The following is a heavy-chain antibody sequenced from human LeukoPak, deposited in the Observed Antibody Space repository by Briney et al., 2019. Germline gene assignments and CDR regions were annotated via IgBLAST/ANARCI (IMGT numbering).Heavy chain of an antibody. J-gene: IGHJ4*02. CDR3: ARPSRGSYAGGGYCFDY. V-gene: IGHV5-51*01. D-gene: IGHD1-26*01. Sequence: GESLKISCKGSGYSFTSYWIGWVRQMPGKGLEWMGIIYPGDSDTRHSPSFQGQVTISADKSISTAYLQWSSLKASDTAMYYWARPSRGSYAGGGYCFDYWGQGTLVTVS. CDR2: IYPGDSDT. CDR1: GYSFTSYW.